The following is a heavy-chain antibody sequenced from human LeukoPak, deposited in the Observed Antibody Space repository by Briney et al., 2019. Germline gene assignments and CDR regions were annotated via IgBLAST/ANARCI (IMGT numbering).Heavy chain of an antibody. V-gene: IGHV4-61*08. CDR3: ARVARWELNPLFDP. Sequence: SETLSLTCTVSGGSISSGGYYWSWIRQHPGKGLEWIGYIYYSGSTNYNPSLKSRVTISVDTSKNQFSLKLSSVTAADTAVYYCARVARWELNPLFDPWGQGTLVTVSS. D-gene: IGHD1-26*01. CDR2: IYYSGST. J-gene: IGHJ5*02. CDR1: GGSISSGGYY.